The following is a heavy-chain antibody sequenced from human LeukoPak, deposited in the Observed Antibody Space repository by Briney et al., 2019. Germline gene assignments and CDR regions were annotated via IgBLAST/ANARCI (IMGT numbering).Heavy chain of an antibody. D-gene: IGHD3-22*01. CDR1: GFTFDDYA. V-gene: IGHV3-9*03. J-gene: IGHJ4*02. CDR2: ISWNSGSI. Sequence: QPGRSLRLPCAASGFTFDDYAMHWVRQAPGKGLEWVSGISWNSGSIGYADSVKGRFTISRDNAKNSLYLQMNSLRAEDMALYYCAKDIAVYYDSSGYDYWGQGTLVTVSS. CDR3: AKDIAVYYDSSGYDY.